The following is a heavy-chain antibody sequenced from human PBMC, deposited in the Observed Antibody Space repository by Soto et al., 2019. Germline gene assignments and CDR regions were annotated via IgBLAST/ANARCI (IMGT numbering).Heavy chain of an antibody. CDR2: INPSGGST. J-gene: IGHJ4*02. CDR1: GYTFTSYY. CDR3: ARATYHGCINGVCSPLHY. Sequence: QVHLVQSGAEVKKPGASVKISCKASGYTFTSYYMHWVRQAPGQGLEWMGIINPSGGSTNYAQKLWGRVAMTRDTPTRTVYMELNSQRSEDKAVYYCARATYHGCINGVCSPLHYSGQATLVTVYS. V-gene: IGHV1-46*01. D-gene: IGHD2-8*01.